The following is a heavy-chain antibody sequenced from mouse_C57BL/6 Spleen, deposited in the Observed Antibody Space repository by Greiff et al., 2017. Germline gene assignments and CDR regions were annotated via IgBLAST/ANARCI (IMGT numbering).Heavy chain of an antibody. D-gene: IGHD2-4*01. CDR2: IDPSDSYT. Sequence: QVQLKQSGAELVRPGTSVKLSCKASGYTFTSYWMHWVKQRPGQGLEWIGVIDPSDSYTNYNQKFKGKATLTVDTSSSTAYMQLSSLTSEDSAVYYCARRDDYGPFGCWGQGTLVTVSA. J-gene: IGHJ3*02. V-gene: IGHV1-59*01. CDR1: GYTFTSYW. CDR3: ARRDDYGPFGC.